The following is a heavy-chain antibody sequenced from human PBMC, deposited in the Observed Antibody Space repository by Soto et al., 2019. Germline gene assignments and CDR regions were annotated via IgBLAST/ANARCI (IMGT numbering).Heavy chain of an antibody. CDR2: INPGLGTT. J-gene: IGHJ4*02. V-gene: IGHV1-46*01. CDR1: GFTFTRYY. D-gene: IGHD2-15*01. Sequence: QVQLVQSGAEVKKPGASVKVSCKASGFTFTRYYIHWVRQAPGQGLEWMGLINPGLGTTTYAQKFKGRVTMTTDTSTSTVYMELSSLRSDDTAGYYCAKTLSGGCYTASLFDYWGQGTLVTVSS. CDR3: AKTLSGGCYTASLFDY.